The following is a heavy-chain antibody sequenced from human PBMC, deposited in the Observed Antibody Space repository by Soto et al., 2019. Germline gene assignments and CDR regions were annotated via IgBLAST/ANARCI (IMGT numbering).Heavy chain of an antibody. CDR3: ERYRGEFYFHS. D-gene: IGHD3-16*01. J-gene: IGHJ4*02. CDR2: VFYGGT. V-gene: IGHV4-59*01. CDR1: GRSMSSNY. Sequence: WETLSLTCSVSGRSMSSNYWSWIRQSPDKGLEWLGYVFYGGTDYNPSLEGRVTMSVETSKSQFSLKLTSVTAADTAVYSCERYRGEFYFHSWGPGLMVTVYS.